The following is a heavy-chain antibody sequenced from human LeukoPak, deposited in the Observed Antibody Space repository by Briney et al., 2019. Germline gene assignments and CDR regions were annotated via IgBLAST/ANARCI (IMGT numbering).Heavy chain of an antibody. CDR3: ARDQGGDYGDY. V-gene: IGHV1-2*02. CDR2: INPNSGGT. CDR1: GYTFTGYY. D-gene: IGHD4-17*01. J-gene: IGHJ4*02. Sequence: ASVKVSCKASGYTFTGYYMHWVRQAPGQGLEWMGCINPNSGGTNYAQKFQGRVTMARDTSISTAYMELSSLRSDDTAVYYCARDQGGDYGDYWGQGTLVTVSS.